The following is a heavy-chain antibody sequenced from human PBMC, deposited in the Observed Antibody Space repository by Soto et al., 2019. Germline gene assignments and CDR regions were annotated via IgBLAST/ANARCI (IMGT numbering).Heavy chain of an antibody. Sequence: GGPQRLSKAAAGLTIVGHAMSWVRQAPGKGLEWVSAISGSGGSTYYADSVKGRFTISRDNSKNTLYLQMNSLRAEDTAVYYCAKDGYGYDYWGQGTLVTVSS. J-gene: IGHJ4*02. CDR1: GLTIVGHA. V-gene: IGHV3-23*01. D-gene: IGHD5-18*01. CDR3: AKDGYGYDY. CDR2: ISGSGGST.